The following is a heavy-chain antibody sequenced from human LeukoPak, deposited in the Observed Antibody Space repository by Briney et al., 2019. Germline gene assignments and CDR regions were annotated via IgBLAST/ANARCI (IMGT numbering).Heavy chain of an antibody. J-gene: IGHJ4*02. Sequence: PSETLSLTCTVSGGSISSYYWSWIRQPPGKGLEWIGYIYYSGSTNYNPSLKSRVTILVYTSKNHFSLRLSSVTAADTAVYYCARHANSGSGYYDYWGQGVLVTVPS. D-gene: IGHD3-10*01. CDR3: ARHANSGSGYYDY. CDR1: GGSISSYY. CDR2: IYYSGST. V-gene: IGHV4-59*08.